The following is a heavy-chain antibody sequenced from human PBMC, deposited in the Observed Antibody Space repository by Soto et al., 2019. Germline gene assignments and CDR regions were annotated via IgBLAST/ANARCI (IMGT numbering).Heavy chain of an antibody. Sequence: GGSLGLSCAASGFTFSSYAMSWVRQAPGKGLEWVSAISGSGGSTYYADSVKGRFTISRDNSKNTLYLQMNSLRAEDTAVYYCAKDRTHLAAAAYYGMDVWGQGTTVTVSS. V-gene: IGHV3-23*01. J-gene: IGHJ6*02. CDR2: ISGSGGST. CDR3: AKDRTHLAAAAYYGMDV. D-gene: IGHD6-13*01. CDR1: GFTFSSYA.